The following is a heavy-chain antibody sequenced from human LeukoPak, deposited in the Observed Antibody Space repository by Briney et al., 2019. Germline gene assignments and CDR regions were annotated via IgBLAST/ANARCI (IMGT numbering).Heavy chain of an antibody. D-gene: IGHD6-13*01. CDR1: GYTFTNYG. V-gene: IGHV1-18*01. CDR2: ISTYYANT. Sequence: ASVKVSCKASGYTFTNYGISWVRQAPGQGLGWMGWISTYYANTNYAQKLQGRVTMTTDTSTSTAYMELRSLRSDDTAVYYCARKTIAGGYNWFDPWGQGTLVTVSS. CDR3: ARKTIAGGYNWFDP. J-gene: IGHJ5*02.